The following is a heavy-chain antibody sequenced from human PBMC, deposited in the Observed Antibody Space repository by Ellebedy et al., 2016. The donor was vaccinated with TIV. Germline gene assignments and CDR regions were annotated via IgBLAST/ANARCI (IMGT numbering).Heavy chain of an antibody. CDR2: FHAGKGDT. CDR3: TRQVPYGPFDY. CDR1: GYTFSNYA. Sequence: APVKVSCXASGYTFSNYAIHWVRQAPGQRLEWMGWFHAGKGDTRYSQKFQGRVTFTWDTSASTVYMELNSLRSEDSAVYYCTRQVPYGPFDYWGQGTLVTVSS. V-gene: IGHV1-3*01. J-gene: IGHJ4*02. D-gene: IGHD4-17*01.